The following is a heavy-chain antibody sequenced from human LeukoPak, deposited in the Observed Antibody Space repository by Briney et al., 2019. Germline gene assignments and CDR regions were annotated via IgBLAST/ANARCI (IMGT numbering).Heavy chain of an antibody. J-gene: IGHJ6*03. V-gene: IGHV3-23*01. CDR1: GFTFSSYW. D-gene: IGHD2-2*01. CDR2: ISGSGGST. Sequence: GGSLRLSCAASGFTFSSYWMHWVRQAPGKGLEWVSAISGSGGSTYYADSVKGRFTISRDNSKNTLYLQMNSLRAEDTAVYYCAKGVVSLIVVVPADYYYMDVWGKGTTVTVSS. CDR3: AKGVVSLIVVVPADYYYMDV.